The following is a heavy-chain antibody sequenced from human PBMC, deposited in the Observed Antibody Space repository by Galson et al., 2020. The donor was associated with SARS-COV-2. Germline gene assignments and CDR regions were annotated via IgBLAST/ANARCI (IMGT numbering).Heavy chain of an antibody. CDR1: GFSFSSFG. J-gene: IGHJ4*02. CDR3: VKDLSYSSYWPFFDS. CDR2: ISFDGRKE. V-gene: IGHV3-30*13. D-gene: IGHD3-22*01. Sequence: GGSLRLSCAASGFSFSSFGMHWVRHAPGKGLEWVAVISFDGRKENYADSVKGRFTISRDSSNLYLQMNNLRTEDMAVYYCVKDLSYSSYWPFFDSWGQGTLVIVSA.